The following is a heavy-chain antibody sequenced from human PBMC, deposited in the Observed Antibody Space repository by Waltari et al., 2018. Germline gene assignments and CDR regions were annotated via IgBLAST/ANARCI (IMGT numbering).Heavy chain of an antibody. Sequence: QVQLQESGPGLLRASETLSLTCDVSNYAINSGFYWGWVRQPPGKGLEWIATIYHEGTTFYNPSLKRRVTTSMDTSKNQFSLTLRSVTAADTAVYYCTRQVLGYCTSAACRRLESWGQGILVTVSS. CDR2: IYHEGTT. V-gene: IGHV4-38-2*01. D-gene: IGHD2-2*03. CDR1: NYAINSGFY. CDR3: TRQVLGYCTSAACRRLES. J-gene: IGHJ4*02.